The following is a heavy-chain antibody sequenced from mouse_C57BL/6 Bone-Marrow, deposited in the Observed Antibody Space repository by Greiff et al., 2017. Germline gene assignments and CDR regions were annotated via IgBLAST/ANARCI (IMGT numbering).Heavy chain of an antibody. V-gene: IGHV1-50*01. CDR3: ARLDYDAGSWFAY. D-gene: IGHD2-4*01. J-gene: IGHJ3*01. CDR2: IDPSDSST. Sequence: QVQLQQPGAELVQPGASVKLSCKASGYTFTSYWMQWVKQRPGQGLEWIGEIDPSDSSTNYNKKFQGKATLTVDTASSTSYMQLSSLTAEDSAFYFCARLDYDAGSWFAYWGQGTLVTVSA. CDR1: GYTFTSYW.